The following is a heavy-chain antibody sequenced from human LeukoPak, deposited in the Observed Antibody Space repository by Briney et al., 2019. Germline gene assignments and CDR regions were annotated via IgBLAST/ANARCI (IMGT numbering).Heavy chain of an antibody. V-gene: IGHV3-7*01. CDR2: MNEDGSGT. CDR3: VRDPAWGAIDY. Sequence: GGSLRLSCAVSGFTIGSSWMSWVRQTPGKGLEWVGDMNEDGSGTYYVDSVKGRFTVSRDNAQNSVYLQMSSLRVEDTGVYYCVRDPAWGAIDYWGQGTLVTVSS. J-gene: IGHJ4*02. D-gene: IGHD7-27*01. CDR1: GFTIGSSW.